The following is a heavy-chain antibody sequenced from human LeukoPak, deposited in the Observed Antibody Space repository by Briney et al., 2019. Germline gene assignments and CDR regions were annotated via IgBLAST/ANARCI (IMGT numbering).Heavy chain of an antibody. CDR3: AKDSNWGSDYYFDY. CDR2: ISGSGGST. J-gene: IGHJ4*02. CDR1: GFTFSSYA. D-gene: IGHD7-27*01. V-gene: IGHV3-23*01. Sequence: GGSLRLSCAATGFTFSSYAMSWVRQAPGKGLEWVSAISGSGGSTYYADSVKGRFTISRDNSKNTLYLQMNSLRAEDTAVYYCAKDSNWGSDYYFDYWGQGTLVTVSS.